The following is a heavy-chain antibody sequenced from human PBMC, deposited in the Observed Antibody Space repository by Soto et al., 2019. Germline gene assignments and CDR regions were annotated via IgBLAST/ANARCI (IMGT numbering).Heavy chain of an antibody. V-gene: IGHV1-46*01. J-gene: IGHJ4*02. CDR1: GYTFTSYY. D-gene: IGHD3-22*01. CDR2: INPSGGST. CDR3: ARGEYYYDSSGYYREYYFDY. Sequence: QVQLVQSGAEVKKPGASVKVSCKASGYTFTSYYMHWVRQAPGQGLEWMGIINPSGGSTSYAQKFQGRVTMTRDTSTSTVYMELSSLRSEDTAVYYCARGEYYYDSSGYYREYYFDYWGQGTLVTVSS.